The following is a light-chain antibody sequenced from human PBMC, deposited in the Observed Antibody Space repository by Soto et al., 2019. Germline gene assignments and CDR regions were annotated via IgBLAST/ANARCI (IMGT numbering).Light chain of an antibody. CDR3: SSYSRSINYV. Sequence: SVLTQPPSASGAPGQAVTISCTGNNNDSGGYTSVSWYQQLPGKAPKLMMYEVNKRPSGIPDRFSGSKSGKTASLTVSGLQPEDESEYFCSSYSRSINYVFGTGTKVTVL. CDR1: NNDSGGYTS. J-gene: IGLJ1*01. V-gene: IGLV2-8*01. CDR2: EVN.